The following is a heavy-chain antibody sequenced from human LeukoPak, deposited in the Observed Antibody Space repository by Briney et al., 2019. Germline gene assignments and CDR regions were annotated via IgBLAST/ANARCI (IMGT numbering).Heavy chain of an antibody. V-gene: IGHV3-30*18. CDR2: ISYDGSNK. D-gene: IGHD3-22*01. Sequence: GRSLRLSCAASGFTFSSYGMHWVRQAPGKGLERVAVISYDGSNKYYADSVKGRFTISRDNSKNTLYLQMNSLRAEDTAVYYCAKDHGGEYYYDSNGYTYWGQGTLVTVSS. CDR1: GFTFSSYG. CDR3: AKDHGGEYYYDSNGYTY. J-gene: IGHJ4*02.